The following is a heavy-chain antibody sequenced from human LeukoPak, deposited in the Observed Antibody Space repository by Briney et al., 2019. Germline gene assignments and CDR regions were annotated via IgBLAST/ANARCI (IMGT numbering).Heavy chain of an antibody. V-gene: IGHV3-48*03. CDR1: GFTFSSYE. CDR3: AKGPNYDILTGWRKTYNGFDI. J-gene: IGHJ3*02. CDR2: ISSSGSTI. Sequence: GGSLRLSCAASGFTFSSYEMNWVRQAPGKGLEWVSYISSSGSTIYYADSVKGRFTMSRDNSKHTLYLQMNSLRAEDTAVYYCAKGPNYDILTGWRKTYNGFDIWGQGTMVTVSS. D-gene: IGHD3-9*01.